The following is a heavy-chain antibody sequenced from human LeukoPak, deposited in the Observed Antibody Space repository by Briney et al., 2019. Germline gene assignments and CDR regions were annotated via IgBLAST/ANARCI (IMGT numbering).Heavy chain of an antibody. CDR2: IYHSGST. CDR3: ARSVNIAMVTFDY. Sequence: PSETLSLTCAVSGGSISSGGYSWSWIRQPPGKGLEWIGYIYHSGSTYYNPSLKSRVTISLGTSKNQFSLRLSSVTAADTAVYYCARSVNIAMVTFDYWGQGTPVTVSS. J-gene: IGHJ4*02. D-gene: IGHD5-18*01. CDR1: GGSISSGGYS. V-gene: IGHV4-30-2*02.